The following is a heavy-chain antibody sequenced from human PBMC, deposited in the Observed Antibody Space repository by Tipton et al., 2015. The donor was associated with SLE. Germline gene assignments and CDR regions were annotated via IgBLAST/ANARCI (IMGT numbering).Heavy chain of an antibody. V-gene: IGHV3-66*02. CDR1: GFTVSSNY. CDR3: ARDGANSYYMDV. D-gene: IGHD4/OR15-4a*01. J-gene: IGHJ6*03. Sequence: SLRLSCAASGFTVSSNYMSWVRQAPGKGLEWVSVIYSGGRTYYADSVKGRFTISRDNSKNTLYLQMNSLRAEDTAVYYCARDGANSYYMDVWGKGTTVTVSS. CDR2: IYSGGRT.